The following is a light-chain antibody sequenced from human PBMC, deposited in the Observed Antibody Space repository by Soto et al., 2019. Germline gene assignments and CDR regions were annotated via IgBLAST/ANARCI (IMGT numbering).Light chain of an antibody. CDR1: SSDVGGYNY. V-gene: IGLV2-14*01. J-gene: IGLJ1*01. CDR3: SSYTRSSFYV. CDR2: DVS. Sequence: QSALIQPASVSGSPGQSITISCTGTSSDVGGYNYVSWYQQHPGKAPKLMIYDVSNRPSGVSNRFSGSKSGNTASLTISGLQAEDEADYYCSSYTRSSFYVFGTGTKVTVL.